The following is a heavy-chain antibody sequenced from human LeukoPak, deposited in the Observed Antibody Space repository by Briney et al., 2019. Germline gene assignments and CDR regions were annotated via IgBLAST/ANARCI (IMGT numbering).Heavy chain of an antibody. CDR2: IYYSGST. Sequence: SETLSLTCTVSGGSISSSNYYWGWIRQPPGKGLEWIGTIYYSGSTYYNPSLRSRVTISVDTSKNQFSLKLAFVTAADTAVYYCAREVVGATNAFDIWGQGTMVTVSS. CDR3: AREVVGATNAFDI. J-gene: IGHJ3*02. V-gene: IGHV4-39*02. CDR1: GGSISSSNYY. D-gene: IGHD1-26*01.